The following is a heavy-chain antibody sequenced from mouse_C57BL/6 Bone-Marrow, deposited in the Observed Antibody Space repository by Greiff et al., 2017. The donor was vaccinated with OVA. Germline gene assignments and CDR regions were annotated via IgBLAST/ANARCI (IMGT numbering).Heavy chain of an antibody. J-gene: IGHJ2*01. CDR2: IDPNSGGT. V-gene: IGHV1-72*01. CDR3: ARTDYSYPTYYFDY. D-gene: IGHD2-12*01. Sequence: VQLQQPGAELVKPGASVKLSCTASGYTFTSYWMHWVKQRPGRGLEWIGWIDPNSGGTKYNEKFKSKATLTVDKPSSTAYMQLSSLTSEDAAVYYCARTDYSYPTYYFDYWGQGTTLTVSS. CDR1: GYTFTSYW.